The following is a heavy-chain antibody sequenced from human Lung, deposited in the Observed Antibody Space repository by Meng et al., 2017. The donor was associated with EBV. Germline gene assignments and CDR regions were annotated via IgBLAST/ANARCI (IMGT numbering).Heavy chain of an antibody. CDR3: ARALGRFDP. CDR2: MNPNSGNT. CDR1: GYTLTSYD. D-gene: IGHD3-16*01. V-gene: IGHV1-8*01. J-gene: IGHJ5*02. Sequence: AEDQKPEASVNVSCQASGYTLTSYDITSVRKATGQGLEWLGWMNPNSGNTGYAQKFQGRVTMTRNTSISTDYMELSSLRSGDTAVYYCARALGRFDPWGQGTLVTVSS.